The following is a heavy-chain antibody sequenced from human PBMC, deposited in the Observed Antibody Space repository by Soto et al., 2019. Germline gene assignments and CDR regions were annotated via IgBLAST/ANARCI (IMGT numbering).Heavy chain of an antibody. CDR1: GFTFSNYA. CDR3: ARGPSYSDSYFGY. J-gene: IGHJ4*02. V-gene: IGHV3-30*03. CDR2: ISYDGNNK. D-gene: IGHD4-17*01. Sequence: PGGSLRLSCAASGFTFSNYAMHWVRQPPGKGLQWLAVISYDGNNKYYADSVEGRFTISRDNSKNTVYLQMNSLRLEDTAVYYCARGPSYSDSYFGYWGQGTLVTVSS.